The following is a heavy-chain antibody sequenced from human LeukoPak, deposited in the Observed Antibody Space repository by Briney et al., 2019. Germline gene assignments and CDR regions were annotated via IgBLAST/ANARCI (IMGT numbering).Heavy chain of an antibody. D-gene: IGHD3-16*01. J-gene: IGHJ4*02. CDR2: IKQDGSEK. V-gene: IGHV3-7*01. CDR1: GFTFSNYW. Sequence: GGSLRLSCAASGFTFSNYWMIWVRQAPGKGLEWVASIKQDGSEKQYVGSVRGRFTISRDNAKNVLDLQMNSLTAEDTAVYYCAKDIHYVQSDYWGQGTLVTVSS. CDR3: AKDIHYVQSDY.